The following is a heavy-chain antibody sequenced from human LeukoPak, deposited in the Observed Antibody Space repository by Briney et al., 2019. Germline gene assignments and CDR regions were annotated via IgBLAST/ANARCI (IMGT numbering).Heavy chain of an antibody. D-gene: IGHD5-18*01. CDR2: INAYNGNT. Sequence: ASVKVSCKASGYTFTNYGISWVRQAPGQGLEWMGWINAYNGNTNYAQKLQGRVTMTTDTSTSTAYMELRSLRSDDTAVYYCERESGGLDTALGFDYWGQGTLVTVSS. CDR3: ERESGGLDTALGFDY. CDR1: GYTFTNYG. J-gene: IGHJ4*02. V-gene: IGHV1-18*01.